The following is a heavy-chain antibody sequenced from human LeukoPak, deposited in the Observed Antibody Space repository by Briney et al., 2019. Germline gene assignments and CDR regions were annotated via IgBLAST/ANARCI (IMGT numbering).Heavy chain of an antibody. V-gene: IGHV6-1*01. CDR2: TYYRSKWYN. D-gene: IGHD3-10*01. J-gene: IGHJ4*02. CDR3: ARGEGGKYYYGSGSYYHYYFDY. Sequence: SQTLSLTCAISGDSVSSNSAAWNWIRQSPSRGLEWLGRTYYRSKWYNDYAVSVKSRITINPDTSKNQFFLQLSSVTPEDTAVYYCARGEGGKYYYGSGSYYHYYFDYWGQGTLVTVSS. CDR1: GDSVSSNSAA.